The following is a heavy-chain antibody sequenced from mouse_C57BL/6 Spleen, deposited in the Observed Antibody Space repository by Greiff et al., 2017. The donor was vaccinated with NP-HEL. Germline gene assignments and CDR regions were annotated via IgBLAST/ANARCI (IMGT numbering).Heavy chain of an antibody. CDR2: INPGSGGT. Sequence: QVQLQQSGAELVRPGTSVKVSCKASGYAFTNYLIEWVKQRPGQGLEWIGVINPGSGGTNYNEKFKGKATLTADKSSSTAYMQLSSLTSEDSAVYFWLWLRRGDYFDYWGQGTTLTVSS. V-gene: IGHV1-54*01. J-gene: IGHJ2*01. CDR1: GYAFTNYL. CDR3: LWLRRGDYFDY. D-gene: IGHD2-2*01.